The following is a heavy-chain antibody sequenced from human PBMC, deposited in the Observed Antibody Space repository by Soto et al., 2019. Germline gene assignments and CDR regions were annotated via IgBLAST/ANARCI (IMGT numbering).Heavy chain of an antibody. CDR1: DGSVTGYS. D-gene: IGHD3-22*01. Sequence: QAQLRESGPGLVKPSETLTLTCSVSDGSVTGYSWSWVRQPPRKGLEWIGQLYASGTTTTNPSLRSRVTMSLDTSQNHFSLRLNSVTAADTAVYFCARQARDHMDSSNNCYDPWGQGTLVTVSS. V-gene: IGHV4-59*08. CDR3: ARQARDHMDSSNNCYDP. CDR2: LYASGTT. J-gene: IGHJ5*02.